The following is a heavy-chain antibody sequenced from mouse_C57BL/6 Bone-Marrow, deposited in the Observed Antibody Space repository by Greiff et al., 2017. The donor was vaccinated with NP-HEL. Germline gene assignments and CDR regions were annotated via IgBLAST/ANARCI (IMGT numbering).Heavy chain of an antibody. D-gene: IGHD1-1*01. V-gene: IGHV6-3*01. CDR2: IRLKSDNYAT. CDR1: GFTFSNYW. J-gene: IGHJ2*01. Sequence: EVMLVESGGGLVQPGGSMKLSCVASGFTFSNYWMNWVRQSPEKGLEWVAQIRLKSDNYATHYAESVKGRFTISRDDSKSSVYLQMNNLRAEDTGIYYCTSLRSNFDYWGQGTTLTVSS. CDR3: TSLRSNFDY.